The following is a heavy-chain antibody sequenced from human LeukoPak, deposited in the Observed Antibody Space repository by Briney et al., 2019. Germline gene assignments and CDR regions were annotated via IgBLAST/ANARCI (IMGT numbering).Heavy chain of an antibody. J-gene: IGHJ5*02. CDR3: ARQRYYGSGSYSLNWFDP. CDR2: IYYSETT. D-gene: IGHD3-10*01. V-gene: IGHV4-39*01. Sequence: SETLSLTCTVSGGSISSSSYYWGWIHQPPGKGLEWIGSIYYSETTYYNPSLKSRVTISVDTSKNQFSLRLSSVTAADTAVYYCARQRYYGSGSYSLNWFDPWGQGTLVTVSS. CDR1: GGSISSSSYY.